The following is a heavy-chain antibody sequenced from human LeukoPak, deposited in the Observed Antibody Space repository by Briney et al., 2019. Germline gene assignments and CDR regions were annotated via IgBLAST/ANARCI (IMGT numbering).Heavy chain of an antibody. Sequence: PSETLSLTCAVYGGFFSDYHLSWIRQPPGKGLEWIGEINHSGSTNYNPSLKSRVTISVDTSKNQFSLKLSSVTAADTAVYYCVRARISGTTARLLLGGRGTLVTVSS. CDR3: VRARISGTTARLLL. CDR1: GGFFSDYH. V-gene: IGHV4-34*01. CDR2: INHSGST. D-gene: IGHD1-7*01. J-gene: IGHJ4*02.